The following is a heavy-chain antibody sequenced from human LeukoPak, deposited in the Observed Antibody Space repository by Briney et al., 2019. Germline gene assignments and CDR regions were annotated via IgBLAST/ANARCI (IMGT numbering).Heavy chain of an antibody. CDR3: ARDVEGYSSSWGDNWFDP. Sequence: ASVKVSCTASGYTFTGYYMHWVRQAPGQGLEWMGWINPNSGGTNYAQKFQGRVTMTRDTSISTAYMELSRLRSDDTAVYYCARDVEGYSSSWGDNWFDPWGQGTLVTVSS. CDR2: INPNSGGT. CDR1: GYTFTGYY. V-gene: IGHV1-2*02. D-gene: IGHD6-13*01. J-gene: IGHJ5*02.